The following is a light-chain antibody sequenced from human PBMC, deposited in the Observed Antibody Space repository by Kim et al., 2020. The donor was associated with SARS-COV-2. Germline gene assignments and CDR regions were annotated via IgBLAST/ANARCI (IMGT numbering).Light chain of an antibody. CDR2: DTS. CDR3: HQYGSSSVT. Sequence: EIVLTQSPGTLSLSPGERANLSCRASQSVSSYLAWYQQKSGQAPRLLIYDTSNRATGIPDRFSGSGSGTDFTLTISRLEPEDFAVYFCHQYGSSSVTFGGGTRVDIK. V-gene: IGKV3-20*01. CDR1: QSVSSY. J-gene: IGKJ4*01.